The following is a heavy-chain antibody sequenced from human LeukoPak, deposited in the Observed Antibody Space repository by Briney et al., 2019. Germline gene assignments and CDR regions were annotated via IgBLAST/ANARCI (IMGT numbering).Heavy chain of an antibody. CDR3: ARGAWHYDSSGDFDY. J-gene: IGHJ4*02. V-gene: IGHV1-18*01. D-gene: IGHD3-22*01. Sequence: GASVKVSCKASGYTFTSYGISWVRQAPGQGLEWMGWISAYNGNTNYAQKLQGRVTMTTDTSTSTAYMELRSLRSDDTAVYYCARGAWHYDSSGDFDYWGQGTLVTVSS. CDR1: GYTFTSYG. CDR2: ISAYNGNT.